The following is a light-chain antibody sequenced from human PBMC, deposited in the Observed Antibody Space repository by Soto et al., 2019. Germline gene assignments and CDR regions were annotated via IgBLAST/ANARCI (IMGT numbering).Light chain of an antibody. CDR1: QSVGSNY. CDR3: QQFSSYPLT. J-gene: IGKJ4*01. CDR2: GAS. Sequence: EIVLTQFPGTLSLSPGERATLSCRASQSVGSNYLAWYQQRPGQPPNLLIFGASHRAPDIPDRFSGGGSGTDFILTISRLEPEDFAVYYCQQFSSYPLTFGGGTKVDIK. V-gene: IGKV3-20*01.